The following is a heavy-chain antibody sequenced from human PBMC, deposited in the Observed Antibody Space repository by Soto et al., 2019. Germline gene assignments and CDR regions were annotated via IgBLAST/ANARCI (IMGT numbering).Heavy chain of an antibody. CDR1: GDSISSGGYS. J-gene: IGHJ5*02. V-gene: IGHV4-30-2*01. Sequence: PSETLSLTCAVSGDSISSGGYSWSWIRQPPGKGLEWIGYIYQSGSTYYNPSLKSRVTISVDRSKNQFSLKMTSVTAADTAVYYCARGLGSPSWFGDSRTMNWFDPWGQGTLVTVSS. D-gene: IGHD3-10*01. CDR3: ARGLGSPSWFGDSRTMNWFDP. CDR2: IYQSGST.